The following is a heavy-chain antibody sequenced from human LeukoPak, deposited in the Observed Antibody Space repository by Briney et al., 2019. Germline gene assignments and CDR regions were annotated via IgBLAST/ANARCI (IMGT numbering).Heavy chain of an antibody. J-gene: IGHJ4*02. CDR2: IYHSGST. V-gene: IGHV4-30-2*01. Sequence: SETLSLTCAVSGGSISSDTSSWSWIRQPPGKGLERIGYIYHSGSTYYNPSLKSRVTISADRSENQFSLTLRSVTAADTAVYACARSHSAYDYALDYWGQGILVTVSS. D-gene: IGHD5-12*01. CDR1: GGSISSDTSS. CDR3: ARSHSAYDYALDY.